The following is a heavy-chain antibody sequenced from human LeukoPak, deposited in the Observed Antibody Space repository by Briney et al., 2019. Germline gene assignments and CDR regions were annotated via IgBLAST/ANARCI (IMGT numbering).Heavy chain of an antibody. CDR2: ISYDGSNK. Sequence: GRSLRQTCAASGFTFRSSGMHWVLQAPGKGLEWVAVISYDGSNKYYADSVKGRFTISRDNSKNTLYLQMNSLRAEDTAVYYCAKPTGPMPDRYFYLWGRGTLVTVSS. CDR1: GFTFRSSG. CDR3: AKPTGPMPDRYFYL. V-gene: IGHV3-30*18. J-gene: IGHJ2*01. D-gene: IGHD4-17*01.